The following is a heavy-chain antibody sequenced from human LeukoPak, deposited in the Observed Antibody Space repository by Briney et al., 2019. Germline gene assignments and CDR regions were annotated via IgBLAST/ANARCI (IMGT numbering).Heavy chain of an antibody. D-gene: IGHD1-26*01. CDR2: IYYSGST. CDR1: GGSISSSSYY. CDR3: ARRVGATPFDY. V-gene: IGHV4-39*01. Sequence: SETLSLTCTVSGGSISSSSYYWGWIRQPPGKGLEWIGSIYYSGSTYYNPSLKSRVTISVDTSKNQFSLKLSSVTAADTAVYYCARRVGATPFDYWGQGTLVTASS. J-gene: IGHJ4*02.